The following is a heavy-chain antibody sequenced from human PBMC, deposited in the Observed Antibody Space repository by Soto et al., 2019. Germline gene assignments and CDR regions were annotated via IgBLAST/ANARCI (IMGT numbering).Heavy chain of an antibody. V-gene: IGHV1-8*01. J-gene: IGHJ6*01. Sequence: QVQLVQSGAEVKKPGASVKVSCKASGYTFTSYDINWVRQATGQGLEWMGWMNPNSGNTGYAQKFQGRVTMTRDTSTSTAYMELSSLRSEATAVYCCARERTGTTSMDVWGQGTRVSVSS. CDR2: MNPNSGNT. CDR1: GYTFTSYD. D-gene: IGHD1-1*01. CDR3: ARERTGTTSMDV.